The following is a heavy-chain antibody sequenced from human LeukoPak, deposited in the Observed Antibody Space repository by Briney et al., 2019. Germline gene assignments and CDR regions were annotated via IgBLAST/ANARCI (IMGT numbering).Heavy chain of an antibody. CDR3: ARDGGGILTGFGSRWFDP. Sequence: ASVKVSCKASGYTSTSYYMHWVRQAPGQGLEWMGIINPSGGSTSYAQKFQGRVTMTRDTSTSTVYMELSSLRSEDTAVYYCARDGGGILTGFGSRWFDPWGQGTLVTVSS. CDR2: INPSGGST. J-gene: IGHJ5*02. V-gene: IGHV1-46*01. CDR1: GYTSTSYY. D-gene: IGHD3-9*01.